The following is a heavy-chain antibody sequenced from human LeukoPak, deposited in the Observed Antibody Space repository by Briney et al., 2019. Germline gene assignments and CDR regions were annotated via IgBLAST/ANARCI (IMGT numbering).Heavy chain of an antibody. V-gene: IGHV3-23*01. CDR1: GFTFSSYA. CDR2: ISGSGGST. Sequence: SGRSLRLSCAASGFTFSSYAMSWVRQAPGKGLEWVSAISGSGGSTYYADSVKGRFTISRDNSKNTLYLQMNSLRAEDTAVYYCAKDPCSGGSCYLYYFDYWGQGTLVTVSS. D-gene: IGHD2-15*01. J-gene: IGHJ4*02. CDR3: AKDPCSGGSCYLYYFDY.